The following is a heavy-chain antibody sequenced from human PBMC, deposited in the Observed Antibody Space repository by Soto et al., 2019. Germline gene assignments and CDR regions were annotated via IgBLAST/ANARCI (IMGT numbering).Heavy chain of an antibody. D-gene: IGHD3-3*01. J-gene: IGHJ5*02. CDR1: GASVSSGDYY. CDR3: ARDTAALRPSRGIDP. Sequence: QVQLQESGPGLVKPSETLSLTCTVSGASVSSGDYYWSWIRQPPGKGLEWIGYIYYSGSTVYNPSLRSRVTISVDTSKNQFSLKLSSVTAADTAVYYCARDTAALRPSRGIDPWGQGTLVTVSS. V-gene: IGHV4-61*08. CDR2: IYYSGST.